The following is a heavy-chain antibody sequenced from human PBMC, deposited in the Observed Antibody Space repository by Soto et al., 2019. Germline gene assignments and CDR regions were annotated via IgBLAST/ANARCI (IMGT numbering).Heavy chain of an antibody. CDR1: GYTFTSYG. CDR2: ISAYNGNT. J-gene: IGHJ6*03. Sequence: ASVKVSCKASGYTFTSYGISWVRQAPGQGLEWMGWISAYNGNTNYAQKLQGRVTMTTDTSTSTAYMELRSSVTAADTAVYYCARGPSRRMLGYCSSTSCPYYYYYYMDVWGKGTTVTVSS. CDR3: ARGPSRRMLGYCSSTSCPYYYYYYMDV. V-gene: IGHV1-18*01. D-gene: IGHD2-2*01.